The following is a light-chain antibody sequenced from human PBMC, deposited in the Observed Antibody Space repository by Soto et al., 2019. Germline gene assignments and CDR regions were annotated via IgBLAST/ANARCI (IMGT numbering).Light chain of an antibody. CDR3: QQSYRTPLT. CDR1: QSISSF. Sequence: DIQMTQSPSFLSASVGDRVTITCRASQSISSFLNWYQQKPGKAPKLLIYAASSLQSGVPSRFSGSGSGTDFTLTISILQPEDFATYYCQQSYRTPLTFGGGTKVEIK. J-gene: IGKJ4*01. V-gene: IGKV1-39*01. CDR2: AAS.